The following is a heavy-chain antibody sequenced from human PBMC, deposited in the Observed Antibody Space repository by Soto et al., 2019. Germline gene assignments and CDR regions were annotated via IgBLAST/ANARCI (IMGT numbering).Heavy chain of an antibody. V-gene: IGHV3-48*01. CDR2: ISSSSSTI. J-gene: IGHJ5*02. CDR3: ASAYYYGSGSQAFDP. Sequence: EVQLVESGGGLVQPGGSLRLSCAASGFTFSSYSMNWVRQAPGKGLEWVSYISSSSSTIYYADSVKGRFTISRDNAKNSLYLQMNSLSAEDTAVYYCASAYYYGSGSQAFDPWGQGTLVTVSS. CDR1: GFTFSSYS. D-gene: IGHD3-10*01.